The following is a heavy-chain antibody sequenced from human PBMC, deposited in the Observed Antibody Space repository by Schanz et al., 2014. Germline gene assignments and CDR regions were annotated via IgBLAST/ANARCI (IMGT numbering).Heavy chain of an antibody. Sequence: EVQLLESGGGLVQPGGSLRLSCAGSGFSFSIFAMTWVRQAPGQGLEWVSTISGSGGDTYPADSVKGRFTISRDNSNNTLNLQMKSQRAEDTAVYYCARGNITMVRGGDVGAFDIWGQGTMVTVSS. CDR3: ARGNITMVRGGDVGAFDI. V-gene: IGHV3-23*01. CDR1: GFSFSIFA. CDR2: ISGSGGDT. J-gene: IGHJ3*02. D-gene: IGHD3-10*01.